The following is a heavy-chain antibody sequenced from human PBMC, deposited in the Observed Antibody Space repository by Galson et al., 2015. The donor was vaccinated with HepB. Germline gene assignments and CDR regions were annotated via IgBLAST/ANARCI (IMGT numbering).Heavy chain of an antibody. D-gene: IGHD6-19*01. CDR1: GFTFSSYA. CDR3: AKQPQPRIAVAGTDY. CDR2: ISYDGSNK. V-gene: IGHV3-30*04. Sequence: SLRLSCAASGFTFSSYAMHWVRQAPGKGLEWVAVISYDGSNKYYADSVKGRFTISRDNSKNTLYLQMNSLRAEDTAVYYCAKQPQPRIAVAGTDYWGQGTLVTVSS. J-gene: IGHJ4*02.